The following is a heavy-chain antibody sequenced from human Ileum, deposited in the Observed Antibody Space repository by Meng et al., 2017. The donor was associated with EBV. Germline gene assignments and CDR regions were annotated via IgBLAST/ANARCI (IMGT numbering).Heavy chain of an antibody. V-gene: IGHV4-4*02. CDR1: GGAMRRTKW. Sequence: LQPLEWGPRLVKISAALPLRCCCSGGAMRRTKWWSWVRQPPGKGLEWIGEIYHSGSTNYNPSLKSRVSISVDKSKNQFSLKLSSVTAADTAVYYCARADKVRFDYWGQGTLVTVSS. J-gene: IGHJ4*02. CDR3: ARADKVRFDY. CDR2: IYHSGST.